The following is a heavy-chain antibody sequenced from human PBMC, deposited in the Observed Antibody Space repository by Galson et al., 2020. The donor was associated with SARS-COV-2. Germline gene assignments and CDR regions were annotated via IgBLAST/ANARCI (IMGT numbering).Heavy chain of an antibody. CDR2: ISHDGRIK. Sequence: QLGESLKISCAAPGFTFTNYAIHWVRQAPGTGLEWVAVISHDGRIKDYAHSVKGRFTISRDNSENMLFLQMDRLRADDTAVYYCGRDVSGGACDIWGQGTMVTVCS. J-gene: IGHJ3*02. CDR1: GFTFTNYA. CDR3: GRDVSGGACDI. D-gene: IGHD1-26*01. V-gene: IGHV3-30*04.